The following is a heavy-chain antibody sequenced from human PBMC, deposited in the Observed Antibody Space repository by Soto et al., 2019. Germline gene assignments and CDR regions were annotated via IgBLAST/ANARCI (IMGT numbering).Heavy chain of an antibody. J-gene: IGHJ6*02. CDR2: ISGSGGST. V-gene: IGHV3-23*01. CDR3: ASAARVYYYYSMDV. Sequence: EVQLLESGGGLVQPGGSLRLSCAASGFTFSSYAMSWVRQAPGKGLEWVSAISGSGGSTYYADSVKGRFTISRDNSKNTLYLQMNSLRAEDTPVYYCASAARVYYYYSMDVWGQGTTVTVSS. D-gene: IGHD6-13*01. CDR1: GFTFSSYA.